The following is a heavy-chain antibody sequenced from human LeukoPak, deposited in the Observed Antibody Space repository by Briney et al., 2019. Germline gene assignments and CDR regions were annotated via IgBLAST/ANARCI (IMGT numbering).Heavy chain of an antibody. Sequence: XLRPSCAXSGFTFSSYAMHWVRQAPGKGLEWXAVISYDGSNKYYADSVKGRFTISRDNSKNTLYLQMNSLRAEDTAVYYCARGSGVLLWFGERDWFDPWGQGTLVTVSS. V-gene: IGHV3-30*04. CDR3: ARGSGVLLWFGERDWFDP. D-gene: IGHD3-10*01. J-gene: IGHJ5*02. CDR1: GFTFSSYA. CDR2: ISYDGSNK.